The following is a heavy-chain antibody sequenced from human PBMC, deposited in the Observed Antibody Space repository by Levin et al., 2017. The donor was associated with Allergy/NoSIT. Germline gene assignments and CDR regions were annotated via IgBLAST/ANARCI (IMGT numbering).Heavy chain of an antibody. CDR1: GGSISSGPYF. CDR2: ISYSGGT. D-gene: IGHD2/OR15-2a*01. CDR3: ARLSMLHLPDY. V-gene: IGHV4-39*01. Sequence: SETLSLTCAVSGGSISSGPYFWGWIRQPPGKVPEWIGTISYSGGTYYNPSLKSRVSMSVDTSNNQFSLNLTSVTAADTALYYCARLSMLHLPDYCGQGTLVTVSS. J-gene: IGHJ4*02.